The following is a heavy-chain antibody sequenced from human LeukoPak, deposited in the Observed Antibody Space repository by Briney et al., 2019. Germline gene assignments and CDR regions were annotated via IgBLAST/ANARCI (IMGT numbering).Heavy chain of an antibody. J-gene: IGHJ5*01. CDR1: GFTFNRYA. D-gene: IGHD2-15*01. Sequence: GGSLRLSCAASGFTFNRYAMNLGRQAPGKGLEWVSAISGTGASTYYADSVKGRFTISRDTSKNTLYLQMNSLRAEDTAVYYCANATGYSSNWFDFWGQGTLVTVSS. V-gene: IGHV3-23*01. CDR2: ISGTGAST. CDR3: ANATGYSSNWFDF.